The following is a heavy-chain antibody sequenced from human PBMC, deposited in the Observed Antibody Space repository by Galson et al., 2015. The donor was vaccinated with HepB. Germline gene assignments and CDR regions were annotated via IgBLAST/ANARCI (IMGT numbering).Heavy chain of an antibody. D-gene: IGHD1-7*01. CDR3: AKDLLGTSRFDY. CDR1: GFTFSSCA. Sequence: SLRLSCAASGFTFSSCAMTWVRQAPGKGLEWVSTISGSAGSTHYADPVKGRFTISRDNSKSTLYVQMNSLRAEDTAVYFCAKDLLGTSRFDYWGQGTLVTVSS. V-gene: IGHV3-23*01. CDR2: ISGSAGST. J-gene: IGHJ4*02.